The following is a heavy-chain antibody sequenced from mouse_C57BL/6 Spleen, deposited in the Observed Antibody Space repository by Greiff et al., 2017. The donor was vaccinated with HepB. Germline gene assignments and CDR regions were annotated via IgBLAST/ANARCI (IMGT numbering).Heavy chain of an antibody. J-gene: IGHJ2*01. V-gene: IGHV3-6*01. CDR1: GYSITSGYY. Sequence: EVKLMESGPGLVKPSQSLSLTCSVPGYSITSGYYWNWIRQFPGNKLEWMGYISYDGSNNYNPSLKNRISITRDTSKNQFFLKLNSVTTEDTATYYCARDRRVTTHYFDYWGQGTTLTVSS. D-gene: IGHD2-2*01. CDR2: ISYDGSN. CDR3: ARDRRVTTHYFDY.